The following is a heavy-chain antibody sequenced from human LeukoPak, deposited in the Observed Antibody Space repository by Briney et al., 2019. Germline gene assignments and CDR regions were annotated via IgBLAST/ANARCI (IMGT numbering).Heavy chain of an antibody. J-gene: IGHJ4*01. V-gene: IGHV3-74*01. CDR3: ARELPREVTLDY. Sequence: GGSLRLSCVASEFNFFSFGMQWVRQAPGKGLVWVSRIFTGGSTTSYADSVKGRFTISRDNAKNTLYLQMNSLRAEDTAVYYCARELPREVTLDYWGQGTLVTVSP. CDR1: EFNFFSFG. CDR2: IFTGGSTT. D-gene: IGHD2-21*02.